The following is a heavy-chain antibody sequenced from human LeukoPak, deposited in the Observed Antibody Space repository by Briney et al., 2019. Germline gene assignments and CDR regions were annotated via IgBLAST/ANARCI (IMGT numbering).Heavy chain of an antibody. V-gene: IGHV1-18*01. CDR1: GYTFTSYG. Sequence: GASVKVSCKASGYTFTSYGISWVRQAPGQGLEWMGWISAYNGNTNYAQKLQGRVTMTTDTSASTAYMELRSLRSDDTAVYYCARDGPYYDFWSGYPVGYWGQGTLVTVSS. CDR2: ISAYNGNT. J-gene: IGHJ4*02. D-gene: IGHD3-3*01. CDR3: ARDGPYYDFWSGYPVGY.